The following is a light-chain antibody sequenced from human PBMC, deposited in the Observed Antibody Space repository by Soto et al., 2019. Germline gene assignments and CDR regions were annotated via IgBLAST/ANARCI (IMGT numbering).Light chain of an antibody. CDR2: GAS. J-gene: IGKJ3*01. CDR1: QSINKY. Sequence: DLQMTQSPSSLSASVGDRVTITCRASQSINKYINWYQQKPGKAPNLLINGASSLQSGVPSRFSGSGSGTDLTLTISNLQPEDFATYYCQQTYSTPFTFGPGTKVDIK. CDR3: QQTYSTPFT. V-gene: IGKV1-39*01.